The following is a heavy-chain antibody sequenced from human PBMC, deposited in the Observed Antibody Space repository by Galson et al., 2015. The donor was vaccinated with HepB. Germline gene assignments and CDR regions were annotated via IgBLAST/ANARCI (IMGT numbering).Heavy chain of an antibody. CDR2: INPSGGST. CDR1: GYTFTSYY. CDR3: ARDQGLTNSGSYNGWFDP. D-gene: IGHD1-26*01. V-gene: IGHV1-46*01. J-gene: IGHJ5*02. Sequence: SVKVSCKASGYTFTSYYMHWVRQAPGQGLEWMGIINPSGGSTSYAQKFQGRVTMTRDTSTSTVYMELSSLRSEDTAVYYCARDQGLTNSGSYNGWFDPWGQGTLVTVSS.